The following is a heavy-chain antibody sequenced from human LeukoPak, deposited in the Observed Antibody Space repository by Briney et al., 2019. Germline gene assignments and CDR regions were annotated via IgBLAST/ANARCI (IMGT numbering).Heavy chain of an antibody. CDR3: AKGTGYSSGWYTS. CDR2: IGGSGGST. V-gene: IGHV3-23*01. CDR1: GFTFSSYA. J-gene: IGHJ4*02. D-gene: IGHD6-19*01. Sequence: PGGSLRLSCAASGFTFSSYAMSWVRQVLGKGLEWVSGIGGSGGSTYYADSVKGRFTISRDNSKNTLYLQMNSLRAEDTAVYYCAKGTGYSSGWYTSWGQGTLVTVSS.